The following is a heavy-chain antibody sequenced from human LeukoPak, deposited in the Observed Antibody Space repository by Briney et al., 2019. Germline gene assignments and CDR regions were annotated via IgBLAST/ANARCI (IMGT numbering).Heavy chain of an antibody. J-gene: IGHJ6*03. CDR1: GYTFTSYY. D-gene: IGHD3-3*01. V-gene: IGHV1-46*01. CDR3: ARDRIDFWSGYYSHYYYYMDV. CDR2: INPSGGST. Sequence: ASVKVSCKASGYTFTSYYMHWVRQAPGRGLEWMGIINPSGGSTSYAQKFQGRVTMTRDTSTSTVYMELSSLRSEDTAVYYCARDRIDFWSGYYSHYYYYMDVWGKGTTVTVSS.